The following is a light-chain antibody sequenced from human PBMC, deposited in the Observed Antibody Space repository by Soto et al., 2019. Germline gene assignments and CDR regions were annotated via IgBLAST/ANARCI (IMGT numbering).Light chain of an antibody. CDR3: QQSYSAQYS. CDR1: QNVGSF. CDR2: ATS. Sequence: DIQMTQSPSSLSASVGDRVSLTCRAGQNVGSFVNWYQQKPANAPRLLIYATSSLQSGVPSRISGSGSGPEFTLTISSVQPADFASYSCQQSYSAQYSFGQGTKLEIK. J-gene: IGKJ2*01. V-gene: IGKV1-39*01.